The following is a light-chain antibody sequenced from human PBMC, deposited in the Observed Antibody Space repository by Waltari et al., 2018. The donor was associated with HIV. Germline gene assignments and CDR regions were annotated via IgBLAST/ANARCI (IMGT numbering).Light chain of an antibody. V-gene: IGLV3-1*01. CDR2: GDS. Sequence: YELTQRPSVSVSGGQTATITCPGHELGNKYVCWYQQKPGQSPILVIYGDSKRPSGIPERFSGSNSGGTATLTISGTQAMDEADYYCQAWDSSAMVFGGGTKLTVL. J-gene: IGLJ2*01. CDR3: QAWDSSAMV. CDR1: ELGNKY.